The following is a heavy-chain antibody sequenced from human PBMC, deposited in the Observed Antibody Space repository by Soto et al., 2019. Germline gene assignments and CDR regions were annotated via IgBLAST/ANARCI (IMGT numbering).Heavy chain of an antibody. CDR3: ARAARGGNWFDP. Sequence: LRLSCAASGFTFSSYWMHWVRQAPGKGLVWVSRINSDGSSTSYADSVKGRFTISRDNAKNTLYLQMNSLRAEDTAVYYCARAARGGNWFDPWGQGTLVTVSS. J-gene: IGHJ5*02. CDR1: GFTFSSYW. D-gene: IGHD6-6*01. V-gene: IGHV3-74*01. CDR2: INSDGSST.